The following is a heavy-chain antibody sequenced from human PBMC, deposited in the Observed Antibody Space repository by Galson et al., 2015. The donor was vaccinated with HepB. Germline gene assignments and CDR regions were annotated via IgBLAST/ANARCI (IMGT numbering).Heavy chain of an antibody. CDR1: GFTFSSYA. CDR2: ISGSGGNT. V-gene: IGHV3-23*01. J-gene: IGHJ5*02. CDR3: AKVETPYYP. Sequence: SLRLSCAASGFTFSSYAMSWVRQAPGKGLEWVSAISGSGGNTYYADSVKGRFTISRDNSKNKMYLPMNSLRAEDTAVYYCAKVETPYYPWGQGTLVTVSS. D-gene: IGHD3-10*01.